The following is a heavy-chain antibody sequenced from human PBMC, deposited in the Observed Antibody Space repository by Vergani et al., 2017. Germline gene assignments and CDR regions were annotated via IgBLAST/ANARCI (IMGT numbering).Heavy chain of an antibody. V-gene: IGHV1-69*01. Sequence: QVQLVQSGAEVKRPGSSVKVSCKASGGTFSSYAISWVRQAPGQGLEWMGGIIPIFGTANYAQKFQGRVTITANQSTSTAYMELSSLRSEDTAVYYGARGDIVVVPAGSYYYYYMDVWGKGTTVTVSS. J-gene: IGHJ6*03. CDR2: IIPIFGTA. D-gene: IGHD2-2*01. CDR1: GGTFSSYA. CDR3: ARGDIVVVPAGSYYYYYMDV.